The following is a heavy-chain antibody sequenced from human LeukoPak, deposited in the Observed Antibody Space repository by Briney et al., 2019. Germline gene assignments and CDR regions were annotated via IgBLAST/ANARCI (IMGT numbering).Heavy chain of an antibody. CDR3: ARLDGNWNYFDY. D-gene: IGHD1-20*01. J-gene: IGHJ4*02. CDR1: GGSVSTYY. Sequence: SETLSLTCTVSGGSVSTYYWNWIRQPPGKGLEWIGHIYYSGSTSYNPSLKSRVTISVDTSKNQFSLKLSSVTAVDTAVYYCARLDGNWNYFDYWGQGTLVTVSS. V-gene: IGHV4-59*02. CDR2: IYYSGST.